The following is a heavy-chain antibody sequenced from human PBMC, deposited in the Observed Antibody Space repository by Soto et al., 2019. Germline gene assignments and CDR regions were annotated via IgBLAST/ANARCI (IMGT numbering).Heavy chain of an antibody. D-gene: IGHD4-17*01. V-gene: IGHV4-61*01. CDR1: GGSVSDKTYY. J-gene: IGHJ4*02. Sequence: PSETLSLTCSVSGGSVSDKTYYWSWIRQSPGKGLEWIGYVYYSGTTNYTPTLKSRVTISVDLSKDRSSLRLSSVTTADTALYDCARSTAVPNTLRSRYFFDYWGQGTLVTVSS. CDR2: VYYSGTT. CDR3: ARSTAVPNTLRSRYFFDY.